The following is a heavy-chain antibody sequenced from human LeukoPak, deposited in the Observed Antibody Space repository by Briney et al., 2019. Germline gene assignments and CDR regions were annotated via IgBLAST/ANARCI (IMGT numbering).Heavy chain of an antibody. CDR2: ISNSGIT. J-gene: IGHJ4*02. CDR3: ARSGGYSSSWSL. CDR1: GGSISTYY. D-gene: IGHD6-13*01. Sequence: SETLSLTCTVSGGSISTYYWNWIRQPPGKGLEWIGYISNSGITTYNPSLKSRVTISVDSSKSQFSLKLNSVTAADTAVYYCARSGGYSSSWSLWGQGTLVTVYS. V-gene: IGHV4-59*01.